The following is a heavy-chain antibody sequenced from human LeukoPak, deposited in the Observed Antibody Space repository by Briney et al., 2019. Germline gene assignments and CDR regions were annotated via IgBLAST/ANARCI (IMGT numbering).Heavy chain of an antibody. Sequence: ASVKVSCKASGYTFTSYGISWVRQAPGQGLEWMGWISAYNGNTNYAQKLQGRVTMTTDTSTSTAYMELRSLRSDDTAVYYCARNRFLEWSNNPNYYYYMGVWGKGDKVNVFS. CDR2: ISAYNGNT. J-gene: IGHJ6*03. V-gene: IGHV1-18*01. CDR1: GYTFTSYG. D-gene: IGHD3-3*01. CDR3: ARNRFLEWSNNPNYYYYMGV.